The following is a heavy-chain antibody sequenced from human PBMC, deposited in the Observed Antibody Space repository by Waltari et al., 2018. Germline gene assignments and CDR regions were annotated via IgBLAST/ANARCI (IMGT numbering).Heavy chain of an antibody. J-gene: IGHJ5*02. CDR2: ISSSGDIT. CDR3: AREGSGFDP. Sequence: EVQLVESGGGLVQPGGSLRLSCAASGFTFSTYNFNWVRQAPGRGLQLGSFISSSGDITYYTDSVKGRFTISRDIAKNSLYLQMNSLRVEDTAVYYCAREGSGFDPWGQGTLVTVSS. V-gene: IGHV3-48*01. CDR1: GFTFSTYN.